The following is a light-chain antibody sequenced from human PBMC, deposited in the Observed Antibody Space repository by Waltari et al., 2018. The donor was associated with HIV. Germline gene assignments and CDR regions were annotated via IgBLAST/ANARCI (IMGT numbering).Light chain of an antibody. CDR2: KNI. V-gene: IGLV3-9*01. CDR3: QVWDSSTVI. J-gene: IGLJ1*01. Sequence: SYQLTQPPSLSVAPGQTATITCGGDYIGTKNVRWYQQKPGQAPLLVIFKNINRPSGIPERFSGSNSGNTAILTSSAAQVADEADYYCQVWDSSTVIFGSGTTVTV. CDR1: YIGTKN.